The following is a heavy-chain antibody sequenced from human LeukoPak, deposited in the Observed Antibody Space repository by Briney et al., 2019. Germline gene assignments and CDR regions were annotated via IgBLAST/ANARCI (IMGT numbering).Heavy chain of an antibody. J-gene: IGHJ4*02. D-gene: IGHD3-9*01. Sequence: GGSLRLSCAASGFTFSSYAMSWVRQAPGKGLEWVSAISGSGGSTYYADSVKGRFTISRDNSKNTLYLQMNSLRAEDTAVYYCAAASGRRFDRAPLDYWGQGTLVTVSS. CDR2: ISGSGGST. CDR3: AAASGRRFDRAPLDY. V-gene: IGHV3-23*01. CDR1: GFTFSSYA.